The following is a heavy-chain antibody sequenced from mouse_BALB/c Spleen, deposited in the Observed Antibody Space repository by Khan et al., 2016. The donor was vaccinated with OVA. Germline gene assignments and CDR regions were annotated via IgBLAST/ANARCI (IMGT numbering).Heavy chain of an antibody. CDR3: ASSGGYSYYWCFDV. D-gene: IGHD2-3*01. CDR1: GYAFTNYW. J-gene: IGHJ1*01. CDR2: IYPGSGHT. V-gene: IGHV1-63*01. Sequence: VQLQESGTELVRPGTSVKISCKASGYAFTNYWLGWVKQRPGHGLEWIGNIYPGSGHTYDNEKFTVKATLTADKSSSTAYMQLSSLTSEDSTVYFCASSGGYSYYWCFDVWGEGTTVTVSS.